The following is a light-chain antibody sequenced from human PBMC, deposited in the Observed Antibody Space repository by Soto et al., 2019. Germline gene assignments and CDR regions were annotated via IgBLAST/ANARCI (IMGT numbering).Light chain of an antibody. CDR2: GAS. CDR1: QSISGSY. V-gene: IGKV3-20*01. J-gene: IGKJ5*01. CDR3: KQYGTSIT. Sequence: EIVLTQSPGTVSLTPGERATLSCGASQSISGSYLAWYRQKPGQAPRLLIYGASSRATDIPDRFSGSGSGEDFTLPISGLVPGDFEVYYCKQYGTSITCGQGTRR.